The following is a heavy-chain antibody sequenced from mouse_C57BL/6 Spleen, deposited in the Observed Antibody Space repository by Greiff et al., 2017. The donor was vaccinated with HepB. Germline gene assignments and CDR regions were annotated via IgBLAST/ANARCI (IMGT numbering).Heavy chain of an antibody. CDR1: GFTFSSYG. Sequence: EVMLVESGGDLVKPGGSLKLSCAASGFTFSSYGMSWVRQTPDKRLEWVATISSGGSYTYYPDSVKGRFTISRDNAKNTLYLQMSSLKSEDTAMYYCARHGVTTVVAREDYFDYWGQGTTLTVSS. CDR3: ARHGVTTVVAREDYFDY. D-gene: IGHD1-1*01. V-gene: IGHV5-6*01. J-gene: IGHJ2*01. CDR2: ISSGGSYT.